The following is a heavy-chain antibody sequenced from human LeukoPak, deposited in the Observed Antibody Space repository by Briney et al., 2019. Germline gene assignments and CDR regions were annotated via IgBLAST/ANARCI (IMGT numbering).Heavy chain of an antibody. CDR3: ARDHLGEYFDY. J-gene: IGHJ4*02. V-gene: IGHV4-59*01. CDR2: IYYTGST. CDR1: GCSLSSSY. Sequence: PSETLSLTCTVSGCSLSSSYWSWIRQPPGKGLEWIGYIYYTGSTTYNPSLKSRVTISVDTSKNQFSLKLSSVTAADTAVYYCARDHLGEYFDYWGQGTLVTVSS. D-gene: IGHD4-17*01.